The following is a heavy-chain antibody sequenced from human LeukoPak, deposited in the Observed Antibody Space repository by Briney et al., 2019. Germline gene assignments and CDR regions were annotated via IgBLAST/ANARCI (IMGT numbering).Heavy chain of an antibody. CDR2: IKSKTDGGTT. Sequence: PGGSLRLSCAASGFTFSSYSMNWVRQAPGKGLEWVGRIKSKTDGGTTDYAAPVKGRFTISRDDSKNTLYLQMNSLKTEDTAVYYCTTDGYSSSWFDYWGQGTLVTVSS. J-gene: IGHJ4*02. D-gene: IGHD6-13*01. CDR3: TTDGYSSSWFDY. V-gene: IGHV3-15*01. CDR1: GFTFSSYS.